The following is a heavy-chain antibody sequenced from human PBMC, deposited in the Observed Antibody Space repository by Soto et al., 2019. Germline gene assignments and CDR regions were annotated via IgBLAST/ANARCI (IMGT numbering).Heavy chain of an antibody. J-gene: IGHJ6*02. Sequence: VGSLRLSCAASGFTFSDSYMSWIRQAPGKGLEWISYITFSGNTVYYADSLKGRFTISRDNAKNSLYLQMNRLRAEDTAVYYCARVSWREKYGMDVWGQGTTVTVSS. CDR3: ARVSWREKYGMDV. V-gene: IGHV3-11*01. CDR2: ITFSGNTV. CDR1: GFTFSDSY.